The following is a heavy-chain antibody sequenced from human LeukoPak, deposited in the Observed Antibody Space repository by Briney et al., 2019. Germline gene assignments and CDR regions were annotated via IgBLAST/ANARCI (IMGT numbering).Heavy chain of an antibody. J-gene: IGHJ4*02. V-gene: IGHV3-7*01. CDR1: GFTFSSYW. Sequence: PGGSLRLSCAASGFTFSSYWMSWVRQAPGKGLEWVANIKQDGSEKYYVDSVKGRFTISRDNAKNSLYLQMSSLRVEDTAVYYCARDALVGADYYFDYWGQGTLVTVSS. CDR2: IKQDGSEK. CDR3: ARDALVGADYYFDY. D-gene: IGHD1-26*01.